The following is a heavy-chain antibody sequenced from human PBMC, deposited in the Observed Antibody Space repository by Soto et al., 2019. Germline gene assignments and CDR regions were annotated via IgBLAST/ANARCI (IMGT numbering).Heavy chain of an antibody. V-gene: IGHV1-18*01. CDR3: ARGRYGDY. CDR1: GYTFTSYG. Sequence: QVHLVQSGAEVKKPGASVKVSCKGSGYTFTSYGITWVRQAPGQGLEWMGWISAHNGNTDYAQRLQGRVTVTRDTSTSTAYMELRSLRSDDAAVYYCARGRYGDYWGEGALVTVSS. CDR2: ISAHNGNT. J-gene: IGHJ4*02. D-gene: IGHD1-1*01.